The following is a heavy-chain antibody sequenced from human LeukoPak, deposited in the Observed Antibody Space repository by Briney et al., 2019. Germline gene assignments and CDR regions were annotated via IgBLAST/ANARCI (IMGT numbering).Heavy chain of an antibody. Sequence: SETLSLTCTISGGSISSSNYYWAWIRQPPGKGLEWIGSIYYSGNTYCNPSLNSRVTISLDTSNNQFSLKLSSVTAADTAVYYCARGLPKIDSGDYGGTWFDPWGQGTLVTVSS. J-gene: IGHJ5*02. CDR1: GGSISSSNYY. CDR2: IYYSGNT. D-gene: IGHD4-17*01. V-gene: IGHV4-39*07. CDR3: ARGLPKIDSGDYGGTWFDP.